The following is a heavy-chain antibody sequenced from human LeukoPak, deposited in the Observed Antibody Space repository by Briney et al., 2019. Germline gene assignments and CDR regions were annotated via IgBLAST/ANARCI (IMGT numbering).Heavy chain of an antibody. J-gene: IGHJ4*02. V-gene: IGHV3-11*01. D-gene: IGHD2-21*02. CDR1: GFTFSDYY. Sequence: GGSLSLSCAASGFTFSDYYMSWIRQAPGKGLEWGAFISRSGSTLYYADSVKGRFTTSRDNAKNSLYLQMNSLRAEDTAVYYCARGYCGGDCYYPLYFDSWGQGTLVTVSS. CDR3: ARGYCGGDCYYPLYFDS. CDR2: ISRSGSTL.